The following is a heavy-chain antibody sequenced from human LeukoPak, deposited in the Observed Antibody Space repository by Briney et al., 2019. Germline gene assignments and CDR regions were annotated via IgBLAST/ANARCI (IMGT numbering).Heavy chain of an antibody. CDR2: ISNNGGYT. J-gene: IGHJ4*02. Sequence: PGGSLRLSCAASGFTFSSSAMSWVRQAPGKGLEWVSAISNNGGYTYYADSVQGRFTISRDNSKSTLCLQMNSLRAADTAVYYCAKGGKWDVTPFDYWGQGTLVTVSS. D-gene: IGHD1-26*01. CDR1: GFTFSSSA. CDR3: AKGGKWDVTPFDY. V-gene: IGHV3-23*01.